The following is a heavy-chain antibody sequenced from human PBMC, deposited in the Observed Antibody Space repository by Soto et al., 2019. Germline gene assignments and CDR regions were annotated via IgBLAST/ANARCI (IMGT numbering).Heavy chain of an antibody. J-gene: IGHJ2*01. CDR1: GGTFSSHT. CDR3: ARPDFGDYWYFDL. CDR2: IIPALGTA. Sequence: QDQLERSGAEVKKPGSSVKVSCKASGGTFSSHTFSWVRQAPGQGLEWMGRIIPALGTATYAQKFQGRVTITADESATTVYMELNSLRSEDTAVYYCARPDFGDYWYFDLWGRGTLVTVSS. D-gene: IGHD4-17*01. V-gene: IGHV1-69*08.